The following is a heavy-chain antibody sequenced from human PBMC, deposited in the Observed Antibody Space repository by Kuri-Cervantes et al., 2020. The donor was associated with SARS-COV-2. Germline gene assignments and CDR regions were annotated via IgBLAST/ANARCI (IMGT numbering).Heavy chain of an antibody. J-gene: IGHJ4*02. CDR1: GFTFSSYA. CDR3: VTMTLNTFDY. CDR2: IRYDGSNK. Sequence: GESLKISCAASGFTFSSYAMHWVRQAPGKGLEWVAFIRYDGSNKYYADSVKGRFTISRDNSKNTLYLQMNSLRAEDTAVYYCVTMTLNTFDYWGQGTLVTVSS. V-gene: IGHV3-30*02. D-gene: IGHD3-22*01.